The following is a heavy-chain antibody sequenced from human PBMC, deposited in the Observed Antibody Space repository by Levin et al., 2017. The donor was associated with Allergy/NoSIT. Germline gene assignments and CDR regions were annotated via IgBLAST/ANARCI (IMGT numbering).Heavy chain of an antibody. V-gene: IGHV3-11*01. D-gene: IGHD2-2*01. J-gene: IGHJ6*02. CDR2: ISSSGSTI. Sequence: PGGSLRLSCAASGFTFSDYYMSWIRQAPGKGLEWVSYISSSGSTIYYADSVKGRFTISRDNAKNSLYLQMNSLRAEDTAVYYCARDGGIVVVPAAMGFHYYYYGMDVWGQGTTVTVSS. CDR1: GFTFSDYY. CDR3: ARDGGIVVVPAAMGFHYYYYGMDV.